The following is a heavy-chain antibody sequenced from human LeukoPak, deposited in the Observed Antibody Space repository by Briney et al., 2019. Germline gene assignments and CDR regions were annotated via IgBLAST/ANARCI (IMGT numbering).Heavy chain of an antibody. CDR2: ISYDGSNK. D-gene: IGHD4-23*01. Sequence: GGSLRLSCAASGFTFSSYGMHWVRQAPGKGLEWVAVISYDGSNKYYADSVEGRFTISRDNSKNTLYLQMNSLRAEDTAVYYCAKSRQIQRWRGFDPWGQGTLVTVSS. V-gene: IGHV3-30*18. J-gene: IGHJ5*02. CDR3: AKSRQIQRWRGFDP. CDR1: GFTFSSYG.